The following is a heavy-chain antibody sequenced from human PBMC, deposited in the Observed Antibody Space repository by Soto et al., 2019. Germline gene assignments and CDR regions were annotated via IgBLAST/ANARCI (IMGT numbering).Heavy chain of an antibody. CDR2: IWLDGSNK. J-gene: IGHJ4*02. CDR1: GFPFRSYD. V-gene: IGHV3-33*01. Sequence: QVQLVESGGGVVQPGRSLRLSCATSGFPFRSYDMHWVRQAPGKGLEWVAVIWLDGSNKYYADSVRGRFTISRDNSNHTVYLEMNSLRAEDSAVYYCARISDSLIDYWGQGILVTVST. D-gene: IGHD3-22*01. CDR3: ARISDSLIDY.